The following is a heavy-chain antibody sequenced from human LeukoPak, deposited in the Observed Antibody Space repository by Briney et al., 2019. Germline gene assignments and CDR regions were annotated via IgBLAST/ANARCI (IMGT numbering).Heavy chain of an antibody. CDR2: IYYSGST. Sequence: SETLSLTCTVSGGSISSSSYYWGWIRQPPGKGLEWIGSIYYSGSTYYNPSLKSRVTISVDTSKNQFSLKLSSVTAADTAVYYCARRSAVAGTDYWGQGTLVTVSS. V-gene: IGHV4-39*01. D-gene: IGHD6-19*01. CDR1: GGSISSSSYY. CDR3: ARRSAVAGTDY. J-gene: IGHJ4*02.